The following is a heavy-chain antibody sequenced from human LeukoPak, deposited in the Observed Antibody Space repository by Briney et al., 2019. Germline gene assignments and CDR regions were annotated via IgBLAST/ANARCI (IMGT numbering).Heavy chain of an antibody. D-gene: IGHD3-22*01. CDR1: GFTFSSNY. CDR3: ARNYYDSSGYDYAFDY. J-gene: IGHJ4*02. CDR2: IYSGGST. V-gene: IGHV3-53*01. Sequence: GGSLRLSCAASGFTFSSNYMSWVRQAPGKGLEWVSVIYSGGSTYYADSVKGRFTISRDNSKNTLYLQMNSLRVEDTAVYYSARNYYDSSGYDYAFDYWGQGALFTVSS.